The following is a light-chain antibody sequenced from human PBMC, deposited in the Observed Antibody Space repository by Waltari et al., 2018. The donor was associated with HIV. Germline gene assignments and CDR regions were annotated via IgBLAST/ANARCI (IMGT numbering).Light chain of an antibody. J-gene: IGLJ2*01. CDR2: DNS. CDR1: NIGSKS. V-gene: IGLV3-21*02. CDR3: QVWDSSSDHVV. Sequence: SYVLTQPPSVSVAPGQTARIPCGGNNIGSKSVHWYQQKPGQAPVLVVYDNSDRPSGIPERFSGSNSGNTATLTISRVEAGDEADFHCQVWDSSSDHVVFGGGTKLTVL.